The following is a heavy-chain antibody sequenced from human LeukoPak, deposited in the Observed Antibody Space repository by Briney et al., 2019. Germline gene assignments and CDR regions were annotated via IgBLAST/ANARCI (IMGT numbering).Heavy chain of an antibody. CDR2: IRGSGDST. CDR1: GFTFSNFA. Sequence: GGSLRLSCAASGFTFSNFAMSWVRQAPGKGLEWVSVIRGSGDSTDYADSVKGRFTTSRDNSKSTLYLQMNSLKTEDTAVYYCTRDDPGYCSGGSCLYFDYWGQGTLVTVSS. V-gene: IGHV3-23*01. J-gene: IGHJ4*02. CDR3: TRDDPGYCSGGSCLYFDY. D-gene: IGHD2-15*01.